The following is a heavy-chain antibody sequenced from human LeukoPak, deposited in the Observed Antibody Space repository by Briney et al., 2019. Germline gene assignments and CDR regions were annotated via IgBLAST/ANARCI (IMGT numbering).Heavy chain of an antibody. Sequence: QPGGSLRLSCEASGFTFSNSVMHWVRQAPGKGLEWVAIISADGAHTFYEDSLMGRFTISRDNSHNTLYLQMSSLRPEDTAFYYCATQGYTGTYYRPLDNWGQGTLVTVSS. V-gene: IGHV3-30-3*01. D-gene: IGHD1-26*01. J-gene: IGHJ4*02. CDR3: ATQGYTGTYYRPLDN. CDR1: GFTFSNSV. CDR2: ISADGAHT.